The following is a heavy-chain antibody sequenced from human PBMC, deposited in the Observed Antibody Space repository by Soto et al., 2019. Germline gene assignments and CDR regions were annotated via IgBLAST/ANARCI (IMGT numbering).Heavy chain of an antibody. J-gene: IGHJ5*02. CDR2: VSAANGYT. CDR3: AKGRSIAVPEGS. D-gene: IGHD6-19*01. Sequence: QVQLVQSGPEMKKPGASVKVSCKGSGFIFTNYGFNWVRQAPAQGLEWVGWVSAANGYTRSAQKFQDRLIMTTDSSTNTAYMELRGLGPHDTALYYCAKGRSIAVPEGSWGQGTLVTVSS. CDR1: GFIFTNYG. V-gene: IGHV1-18*01.